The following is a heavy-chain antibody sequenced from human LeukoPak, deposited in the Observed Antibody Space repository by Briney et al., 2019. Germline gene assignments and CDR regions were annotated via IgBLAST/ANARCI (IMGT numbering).Heavy chain of an antibody. CDR3: ARDTHYSSSSGYYYYYMDV. Sequence: SETLSLTCTVSGGSISSYYWSWIRQPPGKGLEWIGYIYYSGSTDYNPSLKSRVTLSVDTSKNQISLKLSSVTTADTAVYYCARDTHYSSSSGYYYYYMDVWGTGTTVTVSS. V-gene: IGHV4-59*01. D-gene: IGHD6-6*01. J-gene: IGHJ6*03. CDR1: GGSISSYY. CDR2: IYYSGST.